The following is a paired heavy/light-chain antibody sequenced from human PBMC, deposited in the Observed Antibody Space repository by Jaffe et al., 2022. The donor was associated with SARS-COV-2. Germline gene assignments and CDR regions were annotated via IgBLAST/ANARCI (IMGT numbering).Heavy chain of an antibody. Sequence: EVQLAESGGGLVQPGGSLRLTCAASGFSFSSYEMNWVRQAPGKGLEWVSYISSSGSATYYADSVKGRFTISRDNAKNSLYLQMNSLRAEDTAVYYCTRRAHYVGTDYWGQGTLVTVSS. J-gene: IGHJ4*02. V-gene: IGHV3-48*03. CDR2: ISSSGSAT. CDR3: TRRAHYVGTDY. CDR1: GFSFSSYE. D-gene: IGHD3-16*01.
Light chain of an antibody. CDR1: QGIRND. CDR2: AAS. CDR3: LQDNNYPRT. Sequence: AIQMTQSPSSLSASVGDRVTITCRASQGIRNDLGWYQQKPGKAPKLLIYAASSLQSGVPSRFSGSGSGTDFTLTISSLQPEDFATYYCLQDNNYPRTFGQGTKVEIK. V-gene: IGKV1-6*01. J-gene: IGKJ1*01.